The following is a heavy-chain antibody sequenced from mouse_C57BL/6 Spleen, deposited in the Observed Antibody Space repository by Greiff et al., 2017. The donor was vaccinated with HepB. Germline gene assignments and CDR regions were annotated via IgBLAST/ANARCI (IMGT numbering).Heavy chain of an antibody. CDR1: GYSITSGYY. D-gene: IGHD1-1*01. CDR3: ARESDYYYGIYYAMDY. J-gene: IGHJ4*01. V-gene: IGHV3-6*01. CDR2: ISYDGSN. Sequence: ESGPGLVKPSQSLSLTCSVTGYSITSGYYWNWIRQFPGNKLEWMGYISYDGSNNYNPSLKNRISITRDTSKNQFFLKLNSVTTEDTATYYCARESDYYYGIYYAMDYWGQGTSVTVSS.